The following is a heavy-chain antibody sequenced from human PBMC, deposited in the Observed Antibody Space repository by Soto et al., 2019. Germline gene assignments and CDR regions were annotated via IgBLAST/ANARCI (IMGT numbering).Heavy chain of an antibody. CDR3: STNYYDSSGYDNWFDP. CDR1: GFTFGDYA. Sequence: GGSLRLSCTASGFTFGDYAMSWFLQAPGKGLEWVGFIRSKAYGGTTHYAASVKGRFTISRDDSKSIAYLQMNSLKTEDTAVYYCSTNYYDSSGYDNWFDPWGQGTLVTVSS. J-gene: IGHJ5*02. CDR2: IRSKAYGGTT. D-gene: IGHD3-22*01. V-gene: IGHV3-49*03.